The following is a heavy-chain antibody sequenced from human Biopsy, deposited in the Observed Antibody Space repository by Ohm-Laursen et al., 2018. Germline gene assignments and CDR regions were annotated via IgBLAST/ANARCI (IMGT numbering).Heavy chain of an antibody. CDR3: ARDIMNRIAGLVARSDVFDV. Sequence: GASVKVSCKGSGYAANDYFLHWLRQAPGQGPEWMGWISPNSGGTNYAQKFQGRVTMTTDTSTSTVYLELRRLISDDTAVYYCARDIMNRIAGLVARSDVFDVWGQGTLVTVSS. V-gene: IGHV1-2*02. CDR1: GYAANDYF. CDR2: ISPNSGGT. J-gene: IGHJ3*01. D-gene: IGHD3-16*01.